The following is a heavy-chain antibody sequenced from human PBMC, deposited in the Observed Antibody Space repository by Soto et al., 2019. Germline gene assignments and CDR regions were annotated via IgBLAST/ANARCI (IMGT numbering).Heavy chain of an antibody. CDR3: AKGILSATIGPYAMDV. CDR1: GLTFSSYA. V-gene: IGHV3-30*18. CDR2: ISYDGNYI. J-gene: IGHJ6*02. D-gene: IGHD3-16*01. Sequence: PGGSLRLSCAASGLTFSSYAMTWVRQAPGKGLEWVGVISYDGNYIYYADSVKGRFTISRDNSKNTLYVQVNSLRPEDTAVYYCAKGILSATIGPYAMDVWGQGTTVTVSS.